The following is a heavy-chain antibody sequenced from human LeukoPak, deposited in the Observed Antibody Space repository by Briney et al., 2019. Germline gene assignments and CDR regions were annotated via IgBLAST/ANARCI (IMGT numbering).Heavy chain of an antibody. CDR3: ARATCDLKYCSGGSCYSCCFDR. V-gene: IGHV1-46*01. J-gene: IGHJ5*02. D-gene: IGHD2-15*01. CDR2: TNPSGGST. CDR1: AYTFTSHH. Sequence: SSVKVSSNASAYTFTSHHMHWVRQAPGQGLEWLGITNPSGGSTSYAQKYQGRVTMTRETSTSTVYMKLSRLRTEDTAVYECARATCDLKYCSGGSCYSCCFDRWGKGAMVTV.